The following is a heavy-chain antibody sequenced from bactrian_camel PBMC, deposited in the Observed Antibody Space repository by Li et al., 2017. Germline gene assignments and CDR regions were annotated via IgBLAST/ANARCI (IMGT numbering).Heavy chain of an antibody. CDR2: VDVDDTT. CDR1: GVDYDRYC. CDR3: AAERRVRLNYGGISSLDPDEYVY. D-gene: IGHD1*01. J-gene: IGHJ4*01. V-gene: IGHV3S55*01. Sequence: QLVESGGGSVQAGRGLRLSCIVSGVDYDRYCLGWFRQAPGKAREGVASVDVDDTTRYADSVKGRFTISKDSAKNTLYLHMTSLKPEDSGMYYCAAERRVRLNYGGISSLDPDEYVYWGQGTQVTVS.